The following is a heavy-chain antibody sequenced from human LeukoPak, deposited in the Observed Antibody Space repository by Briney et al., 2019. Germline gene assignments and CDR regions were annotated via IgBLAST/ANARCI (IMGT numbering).Heavy chain of an antibody. CDR1: GGTFSSYA. J-gene: IGHJ5*02. CDR3: ARETVILTGYYFNGWFDP. CDR2: IIPILGIA. Sequence: GASVKVSCKASGGTFSSYAISWVRQAPGQGLEWMGRIIPILGIANYAQKFQGRVTITADKSTSTAYIELSSLRSEDTAVYYCARETVILTGYYFNGWFDPWGQGTLVTVSS. D-gene: IGHD3-9*01. V-gene: IGHV1-69*04.